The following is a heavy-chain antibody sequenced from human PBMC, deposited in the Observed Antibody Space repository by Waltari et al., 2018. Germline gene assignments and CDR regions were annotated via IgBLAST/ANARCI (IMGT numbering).Heavy chain of an antibody. CDR2: ISSGGDFI. J-gene: IGHJ3*01. D-gene: IGHD6-13*01. CDR3: ARTIVAAGTYDAFDV. V-gene: IGHV3-21*01. Sequence: EVQLVESGGGLVKPGGSLRLSCSASGSPFSTYIMNWVRQAPGKGLEWVSSISSGGDFIYYGDSVQGRFTISRDNAMNSLHLQINSLRVEDTAVYYCARTIVAAGTYDAFDVWGQGTMVTVSS. CDR1: GSPFSTYI.